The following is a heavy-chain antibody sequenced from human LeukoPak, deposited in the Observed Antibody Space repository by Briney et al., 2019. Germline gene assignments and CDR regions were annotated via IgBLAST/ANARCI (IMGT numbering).Heavy chain of an antibody. J-gene: IGHJ3*02. CDR1: GGSISGFY. Sequence: SETLSLTSTVSGGSISGFYWIWIRQPPGKALEWIGYIYYSGSTNYNPSLKSRAALSVDTSKNQFSLKLSSVTAADTALYYCARVSNAFSGNGAFDIWGQGKMVTVSS. D-gene: IGHD4-23*01. V-gene: IGHV4-59*01. CDR3: ARVSNAFSGNGAFDI. CDR2: IYYSGST.